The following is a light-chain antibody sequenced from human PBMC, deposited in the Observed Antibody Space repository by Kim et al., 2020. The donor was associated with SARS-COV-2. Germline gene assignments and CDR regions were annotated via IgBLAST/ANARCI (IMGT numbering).Light chain of an antibody. Sequence: PGVTVTLPCGSRTGAVTPTHYPYWFQQKPGAVPMTLIFDTGSRHSWPPARFSGSLSGDNAALTLAGALPEDEADFYCLLSFSGIRVFGGGTQLTVL. CDR3: LLSFSGIRV. V-gene: IGLV7-46*01. J-gene: IGLJ3*02. CDR1: TGAVTPTHY. CDR2: DTG.